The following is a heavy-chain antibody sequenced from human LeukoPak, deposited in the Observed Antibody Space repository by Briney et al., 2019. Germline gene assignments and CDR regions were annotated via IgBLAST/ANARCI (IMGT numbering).Heavy chain of an antibody. J-gene: IGHJ4*02. CDR2: INPSGGST. V-gene: IGHV1-46*01. CDR1: GYTFTGYY. Sequence: ASVKVSCKASGYTFTGYYMHWVRQAPGQGLEWMGIINPSGGSTSYAQKFQGRVTMTRDTSTSTAHMELRSLRSEDTAVYYCARGGKQWRGGNYFDSWGQGTLVAVSS. D-gene: IGHD6-19*01. CDR3: ARGGKQWRGGNYFDS.